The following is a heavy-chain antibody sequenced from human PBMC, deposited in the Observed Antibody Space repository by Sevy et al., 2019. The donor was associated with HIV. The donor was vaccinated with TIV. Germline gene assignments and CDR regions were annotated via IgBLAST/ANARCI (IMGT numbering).Heavy chain of an antibody. CDR2: ISNDGSYK. J-gene: IGHJ5*02. D-gene: IGHD2-8*01. CDR1: GFTFSSYG. CDR3: AKDRVSASPAWFDP. Sequence: GGSLRLSCVASGFTFSSYGMHWVRQAPGKGLEWVAVISNDGSYKYYPDSVKGRFTVSRDNSKNTLYLQMNSLRGADTAVYYCAKDRVSASPAWFDPWGQGTLVTVSS. V-gene: IGHV3-30*18.